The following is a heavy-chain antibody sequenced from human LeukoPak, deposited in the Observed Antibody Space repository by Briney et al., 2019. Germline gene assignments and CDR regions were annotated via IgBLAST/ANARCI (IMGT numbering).Heavy chain of an antibody. D-gene: IGHD6-13*01. CDR3: AKVLAAAGTLGDY. CDR2: TSYDGSNK. J-gene: IGHJ4*02. CDR1: GFTFSSYG. Sequence: GGSLRLSCAASGFTFSSYGMHWVRQAPGKGLEWVAVTSYDGSNKYYADSVKGRFTISRDNSKNTLYLQMNSLRAEDTAVYYCAKVLAAAGTLGDYWGQGTLVTVSS. V-gene: IGHV3-30*18.